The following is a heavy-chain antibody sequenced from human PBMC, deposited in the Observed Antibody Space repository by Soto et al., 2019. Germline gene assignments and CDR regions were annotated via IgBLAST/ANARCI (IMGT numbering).Heavy chain of an antibody. Sequence: VRLVESGGGVVQPGTSLRLSCAASGFNFRTYGMHWARQAPGKGLEWVALISYDGSSKYYADSVKGRLTISRDNSKNTSYLQWNSLRGEDTAVYYCAGGWNYFDYWGQGTLVTVSS. D-gene: IGHD1-1*01. V-gene: IGHV3-30*03. CDR3: AGGWNYFDY. CDR2: ISYDGSSK. CDR1: GFNFRTYG. J-gene: IGHJ4*02.